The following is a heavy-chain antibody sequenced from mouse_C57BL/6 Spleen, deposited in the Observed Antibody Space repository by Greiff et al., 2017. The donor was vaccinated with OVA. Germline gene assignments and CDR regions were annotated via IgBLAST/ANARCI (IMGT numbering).Heavy chain of an antibody. J-gene: IGHJ2*01. D-gene: IGHD2-5*01. CDR2: IYPGSGST. Sequence: QVQLQQSGAELVKPGASVKMSCKASGYTFTSYWITWVKQRPGQGLEWIGDIYPGSGSTNYNEKFKSKATLTVDTSSSTAYMQLSSLTSEDSAVYYCARNPYLYSNLFDYWGQGTTLTVSS. CDR3: ARNPYLYSNLFDY. CDR1: GYTFTSYW. V-gene: IGHV1-55*01.